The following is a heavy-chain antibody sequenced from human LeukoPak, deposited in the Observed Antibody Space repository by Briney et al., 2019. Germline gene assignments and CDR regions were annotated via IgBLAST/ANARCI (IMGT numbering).Heavy chain of an antibody. J-gene: IGHJ4*02. CDR2: ISSSSSYT. D-gene: IGHD6-13*01. Sequence: GGSLRLSCAASGFTYSDYYMSWIRQAPGKGQEWVSYISSSSSYTNYADSVKGRFTISRDNAKNSLYLQMNSLRAEDTAVYYCARERIAAAGTPFDYWGQGTLVTVSS. CDR3: ARERIAAAGTPFDY. V-gene: IGHV3-11*06. CDR1: GFTYSDYY.